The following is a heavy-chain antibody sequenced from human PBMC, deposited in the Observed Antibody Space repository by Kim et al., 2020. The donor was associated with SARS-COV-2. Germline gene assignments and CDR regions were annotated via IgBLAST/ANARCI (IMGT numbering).Heavy chain of an antibody. CDR1: GGSISSSNW. CDR3: ARDRAPLGLRYFDWSHPFDI. V-gene: IGHV4-4*02. CDR2: IYHSGST. Sequence: SETLSLTCAVSGGSISSSNWWSWVRQPPGKGLEWIGEIYHSGSTNYNPSLKSRVTISVDKSKNQFSLKLSSVTAADTAVYYCARDRAPLGLRYFDWSHPFDIWGQGTMVTVSS. J-gene: IGHJ3*02. D-gene: IGHD3-9*01.